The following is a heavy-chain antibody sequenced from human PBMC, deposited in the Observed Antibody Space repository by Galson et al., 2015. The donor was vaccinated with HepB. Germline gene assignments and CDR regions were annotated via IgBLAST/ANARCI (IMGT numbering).Heavy chain of an antibody. D-gene: IGHD3-22*01. J-gene: IGHJ6*02. V-gene: IGHV4-30-4*01. CDR2: IYYSGST. CDR3: AREAPYYYDSSGYYFAAPSGMDV. Sequence: LSLTCTVSGGSISSGDYYWSWIRQPPGKGLEWTGYIYYSGSTYYNPSLKSRVTISIDTSKNQFSLKLSSVTAADTAVYYCAREAPYYYDSSGYYFAAPSGMDVWGQGTTVTVSS. CDR1: GGSISSGDYY.